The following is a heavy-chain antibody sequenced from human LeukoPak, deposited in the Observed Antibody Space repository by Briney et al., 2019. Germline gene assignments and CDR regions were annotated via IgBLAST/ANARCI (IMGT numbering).Heavy chain of an antibody. V-gene: IGHV3-23*01. Sequence: GGSLRLSCAASGFTFSSYAMSWVRQAPGEGLEWVSAISGSGGSTYYADSVKGRFTISRDNSKNTLYLQMNSLRAEDTAVYYCANDYYDSSGYYYAFDIWGQGTMVTVSS. D-gene: IGHD3-22*01. J-gene: IGHJ3*02. CDR2: ISGSGGST. CDR3: ANDYYDSSGYYYAFDI. CDR1: GFTFSSYA.